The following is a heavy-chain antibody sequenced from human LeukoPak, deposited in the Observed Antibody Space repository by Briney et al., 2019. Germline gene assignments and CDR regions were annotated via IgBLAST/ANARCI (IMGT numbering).Heavy chain of an antibody. J-gene: IGHJ4*02. CDR2: IRGSGGST. Sequence: PGGSLRLSCAASGFTFSSYWMHWVRQAPGKGLEWVSAIRGSGGSTYYADSVKGRFTISRDNSKNTLNLQMNSLRAEDTAVYYCAKDGDRDGYITYFDYWGQGTLVTVSS. D-gene: IGHD5-24*01. CDR3: AKDGDRDGYITYFDY. CDR1: GFTFSSYW. V-gene: IGHV3-23*01.